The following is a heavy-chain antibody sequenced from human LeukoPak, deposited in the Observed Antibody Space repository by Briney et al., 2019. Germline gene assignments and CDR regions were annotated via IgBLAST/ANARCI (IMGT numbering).Heavy chain of an antibody. CDR1: GFIFRSYA. Sequence: GSLRLSCEASGFIFRSYAMHWVRLAPGRGLEWLTVMSYNGDSEDYADSVKGRFTISRDNSKKTLYLQMNSLRAEDTAVYYCAKWDTAMVRSYYYYYYMDVWGKGTTVTVSS. J-gene: IGHJ6*03. CDR3: AKWDTAMVRSYYYYYYMDV. CDR2: MSYNGDSE. D-gene: IGHD5-18*01. V-gene: IGHV3-30*04.